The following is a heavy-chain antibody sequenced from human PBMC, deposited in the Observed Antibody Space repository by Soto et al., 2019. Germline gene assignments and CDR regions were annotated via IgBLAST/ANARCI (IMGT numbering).Heavy chain of an antibody. CDR2: ISAYNGNT. Sequence: QVQLVQSGAEVKKPGASVKVSCKASGYTFTSYGISWVRQAPGQGLEWMGWISAYNGNTNYAQKLQGRVTMTTDTSTSTAYMELRSLRSDDTAVYYCARDPPNEDKCGSSTSCYAYYYYYYGMDVW. CDR1: GYTFTSYG. CDR3: ARDPPNEDKCGSSTSCYAYYYYYYGMDV. D-gene: IGHD2-2*01. V-gene: IGHV1-18*01. J-gene: IGHJ6*01.